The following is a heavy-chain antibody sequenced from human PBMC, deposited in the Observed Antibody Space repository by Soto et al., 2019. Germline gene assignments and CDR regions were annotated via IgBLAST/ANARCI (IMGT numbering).Heavy chain of an antibody. J-gene: IGHJ6*02. CDR3: ARDHIAARRRSSYYGMDV. V-gene: IGHV1-18*04. Sequence: ASVKVSCKASGYTFTSYGISWVRQAPGQGLEWMGWISAYNGNTTYAQKLQGRVTMTTDTSTSTAYMELRSLRSDDTAVYYCARDHIAARRRSSYYGMDVWGQGTTVTVSS. CDR1: GYTFTSYG. D-gene: IGHD6-6*01. CDR2: ISAYNGNT.